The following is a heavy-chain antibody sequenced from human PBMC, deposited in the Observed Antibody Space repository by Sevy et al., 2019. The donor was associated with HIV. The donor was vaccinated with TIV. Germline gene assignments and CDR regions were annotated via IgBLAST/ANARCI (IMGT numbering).Heavy chain of an antibody. Sequence: SETLSLTCVVSGYSISSSYWWDWFRRPPGKGLEWIGAIHYSGNTQYTPSLKSRVTVSADTSKNQFSLRLTSMTAADTAVYYCASRDWGRQDYWAQGTLVTVSS. CDR1: GYSISSSYW. CDR3: ASRDWGRQDY. CDR2: IHYSGNT. J-gene: IGHJ4*02. D-gene: IGHD7-27*01. V-gene: IGHV4-38-2*01.